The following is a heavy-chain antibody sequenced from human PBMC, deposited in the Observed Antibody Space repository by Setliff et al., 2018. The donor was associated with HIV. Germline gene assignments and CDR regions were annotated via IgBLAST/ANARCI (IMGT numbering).Heavy chain of an antibody. CDR3: ARHGGSGYYPYYYYYYMDV. CDR2: IYYSGST. Sequence: SETLSLTCTVSGGSISSSSYYWGWIRQPPGKGLEWIGSIYYSGSTYYDPSLKSRVTISVDTSKNHFSLKLSSVTAADTAVYYCARHGGSGYYPYYYYYYMDVWGTGTTVTVSS. V-gene: IGHV4-39*01. CDR1: GGSISSSSYY. J-gene: IGHJ6*03. D-gene: IGHD3-22*01.